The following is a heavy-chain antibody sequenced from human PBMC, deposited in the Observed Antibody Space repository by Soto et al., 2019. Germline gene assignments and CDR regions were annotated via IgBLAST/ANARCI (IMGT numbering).Heavy chain of an antibody. Sequence: QVQLQESGPGLVKPSGTLSLTCAVSGVSISSSQWWSWVRQPPGRGLEWIGEIYYNERTNYNPSLQRXXSSSLDRSKNQVSLKVSSVTAADTATYSCGRTKDYFYGVDVWGQGTTVTVSS. CDR3: GRTKDYFYGVDV. CDR1: GVSISSSQW. CDR2: IYYNERT. V-gene: IGHV4-4*02. J-gene: IGHJ6*02.